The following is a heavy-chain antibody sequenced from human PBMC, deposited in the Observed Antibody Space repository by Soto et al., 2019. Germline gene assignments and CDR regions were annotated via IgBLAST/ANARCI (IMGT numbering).Heavy chain of an antibody. J-gene: IGHJ6*02. CDR1: GFTFSDYY. Sequence: GGSLRLSCAASGFTFSDYYMSWIRQAPGKGLEWVSYISSSSSYTNYADSVKGRFTISRDNAKNSLYLQMNSLRAEDTAVYYCARDYYGSGSYFPGLRLEEQENYYYYGMDVWGQGTTVTVSS. CDR3: ARDYYGSGSYFPGLRLEEQENYYYYGMDV. CDR2: ISSSSSYT. V-gene: IGHV3-11*06. D-gene: IGHD3-10*01.